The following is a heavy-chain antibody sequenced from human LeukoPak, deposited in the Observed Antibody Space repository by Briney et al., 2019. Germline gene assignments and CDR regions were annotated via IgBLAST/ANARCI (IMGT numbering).Heavy chain of an antibody. J-gene: IGHJ4*02. D-gene: IGHD5-18*01. Sequence: SETLYLTCAVFGGSFSGYYWHWIRQPPGKGLEWIGYIYYSGSTNYNPSLKSRVTISVDTSKNQFSLKLSSVTAADTAVYYCARGALRGYSYGFDYWGQGTLVTVSS. V-gene: IGHV4-59*01. CDR2: IYYSGST. CDR1: GGSFSGYY. CDR3: ARGALRGYSYGFDY.